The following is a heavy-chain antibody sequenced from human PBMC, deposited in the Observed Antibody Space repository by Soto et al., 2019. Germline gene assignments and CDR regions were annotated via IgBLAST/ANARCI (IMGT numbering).Heavy chain of an antibody. J-gene: IGHJ4*02. CDR1: GGSLSGYY. Sequence: QVQLQQWGAGLLKPSETLSLTCAVYGGSLSGYYWSWISQPPGKGLEWIGEINHSGSTNYNPSLKSRVTISVYTSKNQFSLKLSSVTAADTAVYYCARGLRRGLIDGYWGQGTLVTVSS. V-gene: IGHV4-34*01. CDR3: ARGLRRGLIDGY. CDR2: INHSGST.